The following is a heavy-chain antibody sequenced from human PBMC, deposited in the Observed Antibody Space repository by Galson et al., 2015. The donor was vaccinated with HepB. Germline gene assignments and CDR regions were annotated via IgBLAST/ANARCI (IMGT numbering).Heavy chain of an antibody. D-gene: IGHD3-16*01. CDR2: IYYSGST. Sequence: TLSLTCTVSGGSISSYYWSWIRQPPGKGLEWIGYIYYSGSTNYNPSLKSRVTISVDTSKNQFSLKLSSVTAADTAVYYCARDRGGSSRGLDYWGQGTLVTVSS. CDR1: GGSISSYY. J-gene: IGHJ4*02. CDR3: ARDRGGSSRGLDY. V-gene: IGHV4-59*01.